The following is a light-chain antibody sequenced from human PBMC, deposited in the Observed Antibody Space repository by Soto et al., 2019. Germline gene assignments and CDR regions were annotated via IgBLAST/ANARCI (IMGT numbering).Light chain of an antibody. CDR3: QQYYRSSIT. V-gene: IGKV1-5*01. Sequence: DIQLTQSPYTLSASVGDTVTVTWRASQSVSGWLAWYQQKPGEAPKLLIYDASTLERGVPSRFSGTGSGTEFTLTISSLQPDDFATYYCQQYYRSSITFGQGTRLEIK. J-gene: IGKJ5*01. CDR1: QSVSGW. CDR2: DAS.